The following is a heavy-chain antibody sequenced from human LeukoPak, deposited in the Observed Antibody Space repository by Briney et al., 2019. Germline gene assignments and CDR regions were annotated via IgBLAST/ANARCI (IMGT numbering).Heavy chain of an antibody. CDR3: ARRPPCSSTSCQSREYMWFDP. D-gene: IGHD2-2*01. CDR1: GGSISGYY. J-gene: IGHJ5*02. CDR2: IYNDGST. Sequence: PSETLSLTCTVSGGSISGYYWNWIRQPPGKGLEWIGYIYNDGSTNYNPSLKSRVTISVDTSKNQFSLKLSSVTAADTAVYYCARRPPCSSTSCQSREYMWFDPWGQGTLVTVSS. V-gene: IGHV4-59*01.